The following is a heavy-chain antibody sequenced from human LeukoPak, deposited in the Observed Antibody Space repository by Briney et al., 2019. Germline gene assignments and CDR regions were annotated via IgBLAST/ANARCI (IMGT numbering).Heavy chain of an antibody. V-gene: IGHV3-23*01. CDR1: GFTFSSYG. CDR3: ARAKYDSSGYYYSGFDI. Sequence: PGGSLRLSCAASGFTFSSYGMSWVRQAPGKGLEWVSAISGSGGSTFYADSVKGRFTISRDNSKNTLYLQMNSLRAEDTAVYYCARAKYDSSGYYYSGFDIWGQGTMVTVSS. CDR2: ISGSGGST. J-gene: IGHJ3*02. D-gene: IGHD3-22*01.